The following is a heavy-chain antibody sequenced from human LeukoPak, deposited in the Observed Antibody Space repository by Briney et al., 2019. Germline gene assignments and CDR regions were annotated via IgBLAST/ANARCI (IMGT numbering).Heavy chain of an antibody. D-gene: IGHD3-10*01. V-gene: IGHV4-30-2*01. CDR3: ARNARGGLLWFGELSHQDY. CDR2: IYHSGST. CDR1: GGSISSGGYY. J-gene: IGHJ4*02. Sequence: SQTLSLTCTVSGGSISSGGYYWSWIRQPPGKGLEWIGYIYHSGSTYYNPSLKSRVTISGDRSKNQFFLKLSSVTAADTAVYYCARNARGGLLWFGELSHQDYWGQGTLVTVSS.